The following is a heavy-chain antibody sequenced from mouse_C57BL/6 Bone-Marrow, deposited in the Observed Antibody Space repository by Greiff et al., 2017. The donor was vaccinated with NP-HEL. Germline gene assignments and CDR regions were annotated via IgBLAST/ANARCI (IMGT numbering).Heavy chain of an antibody. Sequence: DVQLQESGPGLVKPSQSLSLTCSVTGYSITSGYYWNWIRQFPGNKLEWMGYISYDGSNNYNPSLKNRISITRDTSKNQFFLKLNSVTTEDTATYYCGRGWFAYWGQGTLVTVSA. CDR2: ISYDGSN. V-gene: IGHV3-6*01. CDR1: GYSITSGYY. J-gene: IGHJ3*01. CDR3: GRGWFAY.